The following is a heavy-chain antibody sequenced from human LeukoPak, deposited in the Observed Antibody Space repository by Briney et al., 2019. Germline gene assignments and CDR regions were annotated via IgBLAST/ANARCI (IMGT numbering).Heavy chain of an antibody. CDR1: GFTVSSTH. Sequence: GGSLRLSCAASGFTVSSTHMVWVRQAPGKGLEWVSVTYTGGNSYYADSVKGRFIISRDNAKNTVYLQMNNLRAKDTAVYYCVGTIAYRGSEYWGQGALVTVSS. CDR3: VGTIAYRGSEY. V-gene: IGHV3-53*01. J-gene: IGHJ4*02. CDR2: TYTGGNS. D-gene: IGHD1-7*01.